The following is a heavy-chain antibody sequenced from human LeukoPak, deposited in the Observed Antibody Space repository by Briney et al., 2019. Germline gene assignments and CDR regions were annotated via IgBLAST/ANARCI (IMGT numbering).Heavy chain of an antibody. CDR3: ARDYAVGWHHLDS. V-gene: IGHV3-7*04. J-gene: IGHJ4*02. CDR2: IKQDGSER. D-gene: IGHD6-19*01. CDR1: GFTFSSYW. Sequence: GGSLRLSCAASGFTFSSYWMRWVRQTPGKGLEWVANIKQDGSERYYVEFAKGRFTISRDNAKNSLYLQMNSLRAEDTAVYYCARDYAVGWHHLDSWGQGALVTVSS.